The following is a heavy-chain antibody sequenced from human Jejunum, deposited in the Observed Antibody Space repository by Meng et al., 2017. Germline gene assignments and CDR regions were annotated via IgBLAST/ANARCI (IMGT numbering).Heavy chain of an antibody. V-gene: IGHV6-1*01. D-gene: IGHD1-26*01. CDR2: TYYRSKWYI. Sequence: QLQLQQSGPGLVKPSQPPSAPCALSGDSVSSNSAGWNWIRQSPSRGLEWLGRTYYRSKWYIDYAVSVKSRITINPDTSKNQFSLHLNSVTPEDTAVYYCAGGGLVRSTRGYFDYWGQGTLVTVSS. CDR3: AGGGLVRSTRGYFDY. J-gene: IGHJ4*02. CDR1: GDSVSSNSAG.